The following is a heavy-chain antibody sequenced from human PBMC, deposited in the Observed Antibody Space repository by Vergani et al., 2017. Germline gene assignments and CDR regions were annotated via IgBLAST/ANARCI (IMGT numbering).Heavy chain of an antibody. J-gene: IGHJ5*02. CDR2: INTNTGNP. V-gene: IGHV7-4-1*02. CDR3: ARDGTPGYSGYDSNGGFDP. Sequence: QVQLVQSGSELKKPGASVKVSCKASGYTFTSDAMNWVRQAPGQGLEWMGWINTNTGNPTYAQGFTGRFVFSFDTSVSTAYLQISSIKAEDTAVYYCARDGTPGYSGYDSNGGFDPWGQGTLVTVSS. CDR1: GYTFTSDA. D-gene: IGHD5-12*01.